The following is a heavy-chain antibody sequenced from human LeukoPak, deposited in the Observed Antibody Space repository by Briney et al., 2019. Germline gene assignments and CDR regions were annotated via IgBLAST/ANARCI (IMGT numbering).Heavy chain of an antibody. CDR3: ARGAPRDYIWGSYRYDWFDP. V-gene: IGHV4-59*01. CDR1: GGSISSYY. CDR2: IYYSGSA. D-gene: IGHD3-16*02. J-gene: IGHJ5*02. Sequence: SETLSLTCTVSGGSISSYYWSWIRQPPGKGLEWIGYIYYSGSANYNPSLKSRVTISVDTSKNQFSLKLSSVTAADAAVYYCARGAPRDYIWGSYRYDWFDPWGQGTLVTVSS.